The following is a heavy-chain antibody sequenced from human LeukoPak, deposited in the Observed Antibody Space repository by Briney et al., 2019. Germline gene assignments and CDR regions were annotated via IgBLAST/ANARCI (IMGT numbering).Heavy chain of an antibody. V-gene: IGHV1-69*13. CDR2: IIPIFGTA. D-gene: IGHD2-2*01. CDR3: ARGPLIPRYCSSTSCLAYYYYMDV. Sequence: SVKVSCTASGGTFSSYAISWVRQAPGQGLEWMGGIIPIFGTANYAQKFQGRVTITADESTSTAYMELSSLRSEDTAVYYCARGPLIPRYCSSTSCLAYYYYMDVWGKGTTVTVSS. J-gene: IGHJ6*03. CDR1: GGTFSSYA.